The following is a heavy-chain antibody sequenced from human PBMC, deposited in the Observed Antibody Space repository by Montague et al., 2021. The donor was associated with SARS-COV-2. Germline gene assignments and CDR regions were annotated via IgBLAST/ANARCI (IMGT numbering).Heavy chain of an antibody. Sequence: YLRLSCAASGFPFSFYAMHWVRQAPGKGLEWVAVISYDGSNKYYADSVRGRFTISRDNSKTTLYLQMNSLRAEDTAVYYCAREGLTGNLAHFDYWGQGTLVTVSA. CDR3: AREGLTGNLAHFDY. CDR1: GFPFSFYA. V-gene: IGHV3-30-3*01. CDR2: ISYDGSNK. D-gene: IGHD1-14*01. J-gene: IGHJ4*02.